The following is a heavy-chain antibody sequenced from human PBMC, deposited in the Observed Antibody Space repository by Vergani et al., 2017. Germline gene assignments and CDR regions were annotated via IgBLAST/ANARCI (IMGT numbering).Heavy chain of an antibody. CDR3: ARPGSSEMVPFDY. V-gene: IGHV4-39*01. D-gene: IGHD5-12*01. Sequence: QLQLQESGPGLVKPSETLFLTCTVSRGSISSSSYYWGWIRQPPGEGLEWIGCIYYSGSTYYNPSLKSRVTISVDTSKNQFSLKLSSVTAADTAVYYCARPGSSEMVPFDYWGQGALVTVSS. J-gene: IGHJ4*02. CDR1: RGSISSSSYY. CDR2: IYYSGST.